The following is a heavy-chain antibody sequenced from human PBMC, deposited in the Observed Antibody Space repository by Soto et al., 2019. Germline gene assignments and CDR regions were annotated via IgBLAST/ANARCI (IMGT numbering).Heavy chain of an antibody. J-gene: IGHJ3*02. CDR1: GGSISSSSYY. CDR2: INHSGST. Sequence: PSETLSLTCTVSGGSISSSSYYWGWIRQPPGKGLEWIGEINHSGSTNYNPSLKSRVTISVDTSKNQFSLKLSSVTAADTAVYYCARGRRDYDFWSGYYGGAFDIWGQGTMVTVSS. V-gene: IGHV4-39*07. D-gene: IGHD3-3*01. CDR3: ARGRRDYDFWSGYYGGAFDI.